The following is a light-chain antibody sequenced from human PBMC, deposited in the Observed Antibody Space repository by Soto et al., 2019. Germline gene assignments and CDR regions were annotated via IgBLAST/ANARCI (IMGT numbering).Light chain of an antibody. CDR2: AAS. CDR1: QGIRNY. V-gene: IGKV1-27*01. Sequence: DIQMTQSPTSLCASVGDTVTITCRASQGIRNYVAWYQQIPGKAPKLLIYAASTLQSGVPSRFSGSGSGTDFTLTINGLQPEDVATYSCQKYSSVPVFGPGTKVEIK. CDR3: QKYSSVPV. J-gene: IGKJ3*01.